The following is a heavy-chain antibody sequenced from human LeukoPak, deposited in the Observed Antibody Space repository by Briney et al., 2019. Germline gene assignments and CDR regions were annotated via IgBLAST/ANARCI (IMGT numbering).Heavy chain of an antibody. D-gene: IGHD3-22*01. CDR3: ATESIGYYGYFGY. CDR1: GYTFTSYG. V-gene: IGHV1-24*01. CDR2: FDPEDGET. Sequence: ASVKVSCKASGYTFTSYGISWVRQAPGQGLEWMGGFDPEDGETIYAQKFQGRVTMTEDTSTDTAYMELSSLRSEDTAVYYCATESIGYYGYFGYWGQGTLVTVSS. J-gene: IGHJ4*02.